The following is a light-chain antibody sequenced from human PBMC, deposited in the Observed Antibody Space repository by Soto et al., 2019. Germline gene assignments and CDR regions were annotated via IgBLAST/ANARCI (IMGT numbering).Light chain of an antibody. V-gene: IGKV3-20*01. CDR2: GAS. Sequence: EVVLTQSPGTLSLSPGARATLSCRASQFVSSTYLAWYQQRPGQAPRRLIYGASSRSTGIPDRFSGGGSATAFTLTISRLESEDSAVYYCQQYGSSPLTFGGGTKVDIK. CDR3: QQYGSSPLT. J-gene: IGKJ4*01. CDR1: QFVSSTY.